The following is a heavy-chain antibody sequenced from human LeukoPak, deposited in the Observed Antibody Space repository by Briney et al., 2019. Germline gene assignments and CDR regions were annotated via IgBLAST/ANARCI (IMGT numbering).Heavy chain of an antibody. CDR2: ISGDVQTT. D-gene: IGHD3-3*01. J-gene: IGHJ2*01. Sequence: GGSLRLSCEASGFTFSTHAMNWIRQTPGKGLEWLSVISGDVQTTTYASSVKGRFTISRDNSKNTLYLEMNSLRVEDTAISYCAKDGYYSSANHFARLHFDLWGRGTRVTVSS. CDR3: AKDGYYSSANHFARLHFDL. CDR1: GFTFSTHA. V-gene: IGHV3-23*01.